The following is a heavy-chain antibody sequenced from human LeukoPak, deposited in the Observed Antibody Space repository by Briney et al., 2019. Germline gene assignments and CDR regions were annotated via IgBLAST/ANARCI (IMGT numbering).Heavy chain of an antibody. J-gene: IGHJ4*02. V-gene: IGHV3-53*01. CDR1: GFTVSSNY. CDR2: TYSGGST. Sequence: GGSLRLSCAASGFTVSSNYMSWVRQAPGKGLEWVSVTYSGGSTYYPDSVKGRFTISRDNSKNTLYLQMNSLRAEDTAVYYCARMGYDYVWGSYRPYYFDYWGQGTLVTVSS. D-gene: IGHD3-16*02. CDR3: ARMGYDYVWGSYRPYYFDY.